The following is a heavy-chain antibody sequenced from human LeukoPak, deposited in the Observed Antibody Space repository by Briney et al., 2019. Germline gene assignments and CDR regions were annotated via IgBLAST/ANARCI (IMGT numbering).Heavy chain of an antibody. CDR2: ITSSSSYI. J-gene: IGHJ3*02. Sequence: SGGSLRLSCAASGFTFSGYSMNWVRQAPGKGLEWVSSITSSSSYIYYSDSVKGRFTISRDNSKNTLYLQMNSLRAEDTAVYYCARARSSYGYGDAFDIWGQGTMVTVSS. CDR3: ARARSSYGYGDAFDI. CDR1: GFTFSGYS. V-gene: IGHV3-21*01. D-gene: IGHD5-18*01.